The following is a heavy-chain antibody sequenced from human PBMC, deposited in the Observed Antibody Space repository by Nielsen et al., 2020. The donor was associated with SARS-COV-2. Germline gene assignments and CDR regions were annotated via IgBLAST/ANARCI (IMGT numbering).Heavy chain of an antibody. Sequence: SETLSLTCAVYGGSFGGYYWSWIRQPPGKGLEWIGEINHSGSTNYNPSLKSRVTISVDTSKNQFSLKLSSVTAADTAVYYCAGGLRVWGSYDYWGQGTLVTVSS. J-gene: IGHJ4*02. V-gene: IGHV4-34*01. D-gene: IGHD3-16*01. CDR3: AGGLRVWGSYDY. CDR1: GGSFGGYY. CDR2: INHSGST.